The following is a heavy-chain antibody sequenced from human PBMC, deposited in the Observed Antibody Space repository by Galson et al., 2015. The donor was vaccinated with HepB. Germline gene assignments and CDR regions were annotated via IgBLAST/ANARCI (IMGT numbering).Heavy chain of an antibody. CDR1: GFTFDDYA. V-gene: IGHV3-9*01. J-gene: IGHJ3*02. Sequence: SLRLSCAASGFTFDDYAMHWVRQAPGKGLEWVSGISWNSGSIGYADSVKGRFTISRDNAKNSLYLQMNSLRAEDTALYYCAKDGGSVVPAAYDAFDIWGQGTMVTVSS. CDR2: ISWNSGSI. D-gene: IGHD2-2*01. CDR3: AKDGGSVVPAAYDAFDI.